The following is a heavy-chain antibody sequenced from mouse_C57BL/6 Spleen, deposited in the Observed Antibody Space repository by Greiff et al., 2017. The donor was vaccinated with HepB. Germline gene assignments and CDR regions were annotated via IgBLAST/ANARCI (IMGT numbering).Heavy chain of an antibody. D-gene: IGHD3-3*01. CDR2: IHPNSGST. V-gene: IGHV1-64*01. CDR1: GYTFTSYW. CDR3: ARGGLGQDYYAMDY. Sequence: VQLQQPGAELVKPGASVKLSCKASGYTFTSYWMHWVKQRPGQGLEWIGMIHPNSGSTNYNEKFKSKATLTVDKSSSTAYMQLSSLTSEDSAVYYCARGGLGQDYYAMDYWGQGTSVTVSS. J-gene: IGHJ4*01.